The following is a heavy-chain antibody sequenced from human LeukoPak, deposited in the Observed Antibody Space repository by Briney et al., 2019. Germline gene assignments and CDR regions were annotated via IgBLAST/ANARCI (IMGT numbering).Heavy chain of an antibody. V-gene: IGHV1-8*01. CDR2: MNPNSGNT. CDR3: AREGGAKNWFDP. J-gene: IGHJ5*02. D-gene: IGHD3-10*01. CDR1: GYTFTSYD. Sequence: GASVTVSCTASGYTFTSYDINWVRQATGQGLEWMGWMNPNSGNTAYAQKFQGRVTMTRNTSISTAYMELSSLRSEDTAVYYCAREGGAKNWFDPWGQGTLVTVSS.